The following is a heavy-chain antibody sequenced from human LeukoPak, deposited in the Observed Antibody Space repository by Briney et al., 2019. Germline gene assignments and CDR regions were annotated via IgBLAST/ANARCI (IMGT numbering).Heavy chain of an antibody. CDR1: GYSISSGYY. J-gene: IGHJ4*02. D-gene: IGHD5-18*01. CDR2: IYHSGST. Sequence: SETLSLTCAVSGYSISSGYYWGWNRQPPGKGLEWIGSIYHSGSTYYNPSLKSQDTISVDTSKNQSSMKLSSVTAADTAVYYCARGIAEYSYGYVPLSYFDYWGQGTLVTVSS. V-gene: IGHV4-38-2*01. CDR3: ARGIAEYSYGYVPLSYFDY.